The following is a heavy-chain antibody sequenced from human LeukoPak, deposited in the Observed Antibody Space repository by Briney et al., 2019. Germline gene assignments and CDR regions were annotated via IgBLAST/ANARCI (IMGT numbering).Heavy chain of an antibody. CDR2: INHRGGT. V-gene: IGHV4-34*01. Sequence: PSETLSLTCGVYGGSFSGYYWNWIRQPPGMGLEWIGEINHRGGTGYNPPLKSRVTMSVDTSKNVFSLKLSSVTAADTAVYYCASSSSSDYGTKTDSIVNYWGQGTLVTVSS. D-gene: IGHD4-17*01. CDR3: ASSSSSDYGTKTDSIVNY. CDR1: GGSFSGYY. J-gene: IGHJ4*02.